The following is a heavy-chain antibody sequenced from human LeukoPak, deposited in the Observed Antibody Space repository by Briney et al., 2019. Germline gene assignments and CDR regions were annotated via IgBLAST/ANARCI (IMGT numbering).Heavy chain of an antibody. Sequence: SVKVSCKASGGTSSSYAISWVRQAPGQGLEWMGGIIPIFGTANYAQKFQGRVTITADESTSTAYMELSSLRSEDTAVYYCARGYCGGDCHLDYWGQGTLVTVSS. V-gene: IGHV1-69*13. J-gene: IGHJ4*02. CDR2: IIPIFGTA. D-gene: IGHD2-21*01. CDR1: GGTSSSYA. CDR3: ARGYCGGDCHLDY.